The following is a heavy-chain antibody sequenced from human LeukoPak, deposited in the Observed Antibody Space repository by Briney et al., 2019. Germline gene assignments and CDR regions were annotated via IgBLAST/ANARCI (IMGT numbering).Heavy chain of an antibody. J-gene: IGHJ4*02. Sequence: ASVKVSCKASGFTFTSSAMQWVRQARGQRLEWIGWIVVGSGNTNYAQKFQERVTITRDMSTSTAYMELSSLRSEDTAVYYRTRYNVGFESWGQGTLVTVSS. CDR2: IVVGSGNT. V-gene: IGHV1-58*02. D-gene: IGHD1-1*01. CDR3: TRYNVGFES. CDR1: GFTFTSSA.